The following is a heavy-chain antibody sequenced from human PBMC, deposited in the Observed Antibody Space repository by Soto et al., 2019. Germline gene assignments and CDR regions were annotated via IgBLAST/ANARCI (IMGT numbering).Heavy chain of an antibody. CDR3: ARFSTPRLYAFDI. V-gene: IGHV4-39*01. CDR1: GGSISSSSYY. J-gene: IGHJ3*02. Sequence: QLQLQESGPGLVKPSETLSLTCTVSGGSISSSSYYWGWIRQPPGKGLEWIGSIYYSGSTYYNPSLKSRVTISVDTSKNQFSLKLSSVTAADTAVYYCARFSTPRLYAFDIWGQGTMVTVSS. CDR2: IYYSGST.